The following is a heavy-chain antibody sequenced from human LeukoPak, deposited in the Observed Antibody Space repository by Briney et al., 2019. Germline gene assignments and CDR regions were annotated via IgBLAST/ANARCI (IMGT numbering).Heavy chain of an antibody. D-gene: IGHD2-2*01. J-gene: IGHJ5*02. V-gene: IGHV1-18*01. CDR3: ARLGYCSSTSCYLHWFDP. CDR1: GYTFTSYG. Sequence: ASVKVSCKASGYTFTSYGISWVRQAPGQGLEWMGWISAYSGNTNYAQKLQGRVTMTTDTSTSTAYMELRSLRSDDTAVYYCARLGYCSSTSCYLHWFDPWGQGTLVTVSS. CDR2: ISAYSGNT.